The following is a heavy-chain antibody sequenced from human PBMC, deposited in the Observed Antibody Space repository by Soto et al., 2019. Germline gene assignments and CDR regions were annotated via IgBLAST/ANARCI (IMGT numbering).Heavy chain of an antibody. CDR2: TYWDDDK. CDR1: GFSLTTSGVG. Sequence: QITLNESGPTQVNPRQTLTLTCTFSGFSLTTSGVGVGWIRQSPGKAPEWLALTYWDDDKRYSPSLKSKLTITKDTSKSQVVLRMADLDPAYTATYYCAHRVLRTVFGLVTTTAIYFDFWGQGTPVAVSS. CDR3: AHRVLRTVFGLVTTTAIYFDF. D-gene: IGHD3-3*01. V-gene: IGHV2-5*02. J-gene: IGHJ4*02.